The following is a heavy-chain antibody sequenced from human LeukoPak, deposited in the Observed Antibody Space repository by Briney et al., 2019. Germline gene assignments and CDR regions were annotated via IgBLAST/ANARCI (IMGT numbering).Heavy chain of an antibody. D-gene: IGHD3-22*01. V-gene: IGHV3-7*01. CDR1: GFTFSSYW. J-gene: IGHJ4*01. CDR2: IKQDGSDK. Sequence: GGSLRLSCAASGFTFSSYWMNWVRQAPGKGLEWVANIKQDGSDKYYVDSVKGRFTISRDNSKNTLFLQMNSLRAEDTALYYCARGLYSSASFLDYWGQGALVTVSS. CDR3: ARGLYSSASFLDY.